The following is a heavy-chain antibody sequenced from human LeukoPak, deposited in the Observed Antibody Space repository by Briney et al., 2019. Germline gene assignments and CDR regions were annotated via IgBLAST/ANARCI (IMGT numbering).Heavy chain of an antibody. CDR2: ISAYNGNT. CDR1: GYTFTSYG. Sequence: ASVKVSCKASGYTFTSYGISWVRQAPGQGLEWMGWISAYNGNTNYAQKLQGRVTVTTDTSTSTAYMELRSLRSDDTAVYYCATHYGSGSYYSNWGQGALVTVSS. J-gene: IGHJ4*02. V-gene: IGHV1-18*01. D-gene: IGHD3-10*01. CDR3: ATHYGSGSYYSN.